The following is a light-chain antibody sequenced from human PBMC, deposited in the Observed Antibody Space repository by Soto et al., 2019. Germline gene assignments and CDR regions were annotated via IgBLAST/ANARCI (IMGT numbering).Light chain of an antibody. V-gene: IGKV1-5*03. CDR1: QTISSW. Sequence: DIQITQSPSTLSASVGDRVTITCRASQTISSWLAWYQQKPGKAPKLLIYKASSLESGVPSRFSGSGSGTEFTLTIXSLRPDDFATYYCQQYNSYSTFGQGTRLEI. CDR3: QQYNSYST. CDR2: KAS. J-gene: IGKJ5*01.